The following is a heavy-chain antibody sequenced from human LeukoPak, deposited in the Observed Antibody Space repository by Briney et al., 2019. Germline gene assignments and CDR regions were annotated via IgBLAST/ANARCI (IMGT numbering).Heavy chain of an antibody. Sequence: SETLSLTCTVSGYSISSGYYWGWIRQPPGKGLEWIGSIYHSGSTYYNPSLKSRVTISVDTSKNQFSLKLSSVTAADTAVYYCARLVGYYGSGSYYKDYYYYMDVWGKGTTVTISS. D-gene: IGHD3-10*01. CDR2: IYHSGST. CDR3: ARLVGYYGSGSYYKDYYYYMDV. J-gene: IGHJ6*03. V-gene: IGHV4-38-2*02. CDR1: GYSISSGYY.